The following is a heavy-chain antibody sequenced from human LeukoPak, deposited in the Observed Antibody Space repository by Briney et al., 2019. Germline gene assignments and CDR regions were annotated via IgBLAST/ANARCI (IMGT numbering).Heavy chain of an antibody. CDR2: IYSNGNT. V-gene: IGHV4-61*02. D-gene: IGHD2-15*01. CDR1: GGSISSGSYY. J-gene: IGHJ6*03. CDR3: AREKGSNYYYYYMDV. Sequence: SQTLSLTCSVSGGSISSGSYYWSWIRQPAGKGLEWIGRIYSNGNTNYNPSLKSRVTISVDSSKNQFPLKLSSVTAADTAVYYCAREKGSNYYYYYMDVWGKGTTVTASS.